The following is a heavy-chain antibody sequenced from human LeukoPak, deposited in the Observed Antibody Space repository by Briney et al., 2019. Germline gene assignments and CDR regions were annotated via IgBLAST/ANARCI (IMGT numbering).Heavy chain of an antibody. CDR3: VRGDDTDAFDI. J-gene: IGHJ3*02. CDR1: GFTFSPYE. V-gene: IGHV3-48*03. D-gene: IGHD3-22*01. Sequence: SGESLRLSCAASGFTFSPYEMNWVRQAPGKGLEWVSYISSSGITIYYADSVKGRFTISRDNAKNSLFLQMNSLRAEDTAVYYCVRGDDTDAFDIWGQGTMVTVSS. CDR2: ISSSGITI.